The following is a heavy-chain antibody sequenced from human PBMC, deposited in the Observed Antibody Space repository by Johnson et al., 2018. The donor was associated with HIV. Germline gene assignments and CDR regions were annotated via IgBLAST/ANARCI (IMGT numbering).Heavy chain of an antibody. Sequence: EVQLVESGGGLIQPGGSLRLSCAASGFTVSSNYMSWVRQAPGKGLEWVSAISGSGGSTYYADSVKGRFTISRDNSKNTLYLQMNSLRAEDTAVYYCAKDKAVVTALYDAFDIWGQGTMVTVSS. CDR2: SGSGGST. V-gene: IGHV3-66*03. J-gene: IGHJ3*02. CDR3: AKDKAVVTALYDAFDI. D-gene: IGHD2-21*02. CDR1: GFTVSSNY.